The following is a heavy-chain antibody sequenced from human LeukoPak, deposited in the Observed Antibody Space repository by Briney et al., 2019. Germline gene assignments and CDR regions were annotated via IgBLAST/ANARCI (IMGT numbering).Heavy chain of an antibody. V-gene: IGHV1-18*01. J-gene: IGHJ4*02. CDR1: GYTFVSYG. Sequence: ASVKVSCKASGYTFVSYGISWVRQAPGQGLEWRGWISAYNGNTIYAQRLQGRVIMTTDTSTSTAYMELRSLRSDDTAVYYCAREGIPYSGSRGADHWGQGTLVTVSS. CDR3: AREGIPYSGSRGADH. CDR2: ISAYNGNT. D-gene: IGHD1-26*01.